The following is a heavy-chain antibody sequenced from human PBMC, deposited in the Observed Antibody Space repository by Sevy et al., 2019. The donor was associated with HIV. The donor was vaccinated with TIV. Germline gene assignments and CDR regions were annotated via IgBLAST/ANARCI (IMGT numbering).Heavy chain of an antibody. V-gene: IGHV1-69*13. CDR2: IIPILGTV. J-gene: IGHJ4*02. CDR1: GGTFSSYG. CDR3: ARGGGNGWYYFDY. Sequence: ASVKVSCKASGGTFSSYGISWVRQAPGQGLEWMGGIIPILGTVNYAQKFQGRVTITGDEFTRTAYMELSSLRSEDTAVYYCARGGGNGWYYFDYWGQETLVTVSS. D-gene: IGHD6-19*01.